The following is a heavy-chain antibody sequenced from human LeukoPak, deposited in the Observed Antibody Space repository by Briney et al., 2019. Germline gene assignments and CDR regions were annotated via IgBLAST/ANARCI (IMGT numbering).Heavy chain of an antibody. CDR1: GGTFSRYA. CDR3: ARDRPYTGGWRGFDY. V-gene: IGHV1-69*13. J-gene: IGHJ4*02. D-gene: IGHD6-19*01. Sequence: SVKVSCKASGGTFSRYAISWVRQAPGQGLEWMGGIIPMFGIANYAQKFQGRVTITADESTSTAYMELRSLRSEDTAVYYCARDRPYTGGWRGFDYWGQGTLVTVSP. CDR2: IIPMFGIA.